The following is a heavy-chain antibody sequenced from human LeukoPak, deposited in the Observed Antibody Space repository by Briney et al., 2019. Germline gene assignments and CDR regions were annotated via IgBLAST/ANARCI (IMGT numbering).Heavy chain of an antibody. CDR1: GFTFSNYG. CDR2: IWYDGSNK. J-gene: IGHJ4*02. V-gene: IGHV3-33*01. D-gene: IGHD3-10*01. CDR3: ARDASRYYFGSGSFDGLDY. Sequence: GRSLRLSCAASGFTFSNYGMHWVRQAPGKGLEWVAVIWYDGSNKYYADSVRGRFTISRDNSKNTVYLHMNSLKAKDTAVYYCARDASRYYFGSGSFDGLDYWGQGTLVTVSS.